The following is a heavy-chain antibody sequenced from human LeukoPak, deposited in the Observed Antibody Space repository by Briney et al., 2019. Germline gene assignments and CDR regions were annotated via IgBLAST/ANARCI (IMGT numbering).Heavy chain of an antibody. D-gene: IGHD1-20*01. J-gene: IGHJ4*02. CDR3: ARQDEYNLNEVYYFDY. CDR1: GYTFTSCG. Sequence: ASVKVSCRASGYTFTSCGISWVRQAPGQGLEWMGWISTYNGNTNYAQKLQGRVTMTTDTSTSTAYMELRSLRSDDTAVYYCARQDEYNLNEVYYFDYWGQGILVTVSS. V-gene: IGHV1-18*01. CDR2: ISTYNGNT.